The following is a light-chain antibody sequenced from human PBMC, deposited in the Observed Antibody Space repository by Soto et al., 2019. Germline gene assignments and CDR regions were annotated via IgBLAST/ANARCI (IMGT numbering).Light chain of an antibody. CDR3: QSYDDILSGPL. CDR2: KNN. J-gene: IGLJ3*02. Sequence: QAVVTQPPSVSGAPAQTITMSCTGSGSNVGASYDVHWYQVLPGAGPRLLIYKNNNRPSGVPDRFSGSRSGTSASLAITGLRAEDEADYYCQSYDDILSGPLFGGGTKLTVL. V-gene: IGLV1-40*01. CDR1: GSNVGASYD.